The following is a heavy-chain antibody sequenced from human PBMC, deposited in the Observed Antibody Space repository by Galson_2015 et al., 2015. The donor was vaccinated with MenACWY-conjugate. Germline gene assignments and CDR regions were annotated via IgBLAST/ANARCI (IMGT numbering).Heavy chain of an antibody. Sequence: SLRLSCAASGFTFSSYSMNWVRQAPGKGLEWVSYISSSSSTIYYADSVKGRFTISRDNAKNSLYLQMNSLRAEDTAVYYCARETARIYDSSGYIPYDAFDIWGQGTMVTVSS. CDR3: ARETARIYDSSGYIPYDAFDI. V-gene: IGHV3-48*04. CDR1: GFTFSSYS. CDR2: ISSSSSTI. D-gene: IGHD3-22*01. J-gene: IGHJ3*02.